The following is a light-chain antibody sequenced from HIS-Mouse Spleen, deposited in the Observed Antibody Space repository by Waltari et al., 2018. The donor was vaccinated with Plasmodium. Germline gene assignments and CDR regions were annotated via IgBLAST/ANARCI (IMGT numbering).Light chain of an antibody. Sequence: EIVMTQSPATLSVSPGERATLSCRASQSVSSNLAWYQQKPGQAPRLLIYGASTRATVIPARFSGSGSGTEFTLTISSMQSEDCAVYYCQQYNNWPRGTFGQGTKVEIE. CDR2: GAS. J-gene: IGKJ1*01. CDR3: QQYNNWPRGT. V-gene: IGKV3-15*01. CDR1: QSVSSN.